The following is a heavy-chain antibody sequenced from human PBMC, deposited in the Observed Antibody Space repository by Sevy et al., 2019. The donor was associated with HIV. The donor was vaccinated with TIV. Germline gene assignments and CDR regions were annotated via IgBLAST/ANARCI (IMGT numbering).Heavy chain of an antibody. D-gene: IGHD6-6*01. CDR3: ARVLRSSSGTDY. CDR1: GYTFTDYF. V-gene: IGHV1-2*02. J-gene: IGHJ4*02. CDR2: INPNSGGT. Sequence: ASVKVSCKASGYTFTDYFMQWVRQTPGQGLEWKGWINPNSGGTNYAQKFQGRVTMTRDTSISTAYMELTRLRSDDTAVYYCARVLRSSSGTDYWGQGTLVTVSS.